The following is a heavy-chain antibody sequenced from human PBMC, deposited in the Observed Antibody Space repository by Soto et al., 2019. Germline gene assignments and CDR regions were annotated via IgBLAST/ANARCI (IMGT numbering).Heavy chain of an antibody. CDR3: AKDFSGGSCYGPFDY. J-gene: IGHJ4*02. D-gene: IGHD2-15*01. CDR1: GFTFDDYA. V-gene: IGHV3-9*01. CDR2: ISWNSGSI. Sequence: GGSLRLSCAASGFTFDDYAMHWVRQAPGKGLEWVSGISWNSGSIGYADSVKGRFTISRDNAKNSLYLQMNSLRAEDTALYYCAKDFSGGSCYGPFDYWGQGTLVTVSS.